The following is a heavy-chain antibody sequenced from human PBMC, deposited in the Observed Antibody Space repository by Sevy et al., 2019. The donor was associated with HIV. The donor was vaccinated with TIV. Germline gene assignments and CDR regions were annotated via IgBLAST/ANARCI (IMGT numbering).Heavy chain of an antibody. CDR3: ARQRRHSGSHYGFDI. V-gene: IGHV1-69*13. CDR2: IIPIFGTT. J-gene: IGHJ3*02. CDR1: GGTFSRYG. D-gene: IGHD1-26*01. Sequence: ASVKVSCKASGGTFSRYGISWVRQAPGQGLEWMGGIIPIFGTTNYAQKFQGRVTITADESTSTAYMELSSLRSEDTAVYYCARQRRHSGSHYGFDIWGQGTMVTVSS.